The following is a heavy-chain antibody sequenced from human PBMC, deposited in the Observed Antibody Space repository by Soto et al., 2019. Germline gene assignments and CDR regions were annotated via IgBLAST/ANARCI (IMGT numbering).Heavy chain of an antibody. Sequence: PGESLKISCKGSGYSFTSYWISWVRQMPGKGLEWMGRIDPSDSYTNYSPSFQGHVTISADKSISTAYLQWSSLKASDTAMYYCARLSRWYDCGRFKPDHPNTDGMDVWGQGTTVNVSS. CDR2: IDPSDSYT. CDR1: GYSFTSYW. CDR3: ARLSRWYDCGRFKPDHPNTDGMDV. D-gene: IGHD6-13*01. J-gene: IGHJ6*02. V-gene: IGHV5-10-1*01.